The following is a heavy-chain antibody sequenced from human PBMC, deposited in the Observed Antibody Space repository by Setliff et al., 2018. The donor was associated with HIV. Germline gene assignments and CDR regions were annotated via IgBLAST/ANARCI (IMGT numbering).Heavy chain of an antibody. CDR1: GGSISSYY. CDR3: ASKPYYNYGMDV. CDR2: IHTSGST. J-gene: IGHJ6*02. V-gene: IGHV4-4*09. Sequence: LETLSLTCTVSGGSISSYYWSWIRQPPGKGLEWIGYIHTSGSTNYNPSLKSRVTISVDTSKNQFSLKLSSVTAADTAVYYCASKPYYNYGMDVWGQGTTVTVSS.